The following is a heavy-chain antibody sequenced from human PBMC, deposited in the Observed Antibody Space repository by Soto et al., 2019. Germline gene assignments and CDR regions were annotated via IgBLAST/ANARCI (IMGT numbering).Heavy chain of an antibody. CDR2: ISGSGSSI. CDR3: ARDECTNGVCYTANWFDP. CDR1: GFTFSYYS. Sequence: EVQLVESGGGLVQPGGSLRLSCAASGFTFSYYSMNWVRQAPGKGLEWVSYISGSGSSIYYADSVKGRFNISRDNARNSLYLQMNSLRDEHTAVYYCARDECTNGVCYTANWFDPWGQGTLVTVSS. J-gene: IGHJ5*02. V-gene: IGHV3-48*02. D-gene: IGHD2-8*01.